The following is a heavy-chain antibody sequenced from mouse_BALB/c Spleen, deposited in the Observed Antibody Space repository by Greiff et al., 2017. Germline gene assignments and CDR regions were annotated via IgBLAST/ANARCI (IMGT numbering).Heavy chain of an antibody. J-gene: IGHJ4*01. Sequence: VQLQQSGPALVKPGASVKISCKASGYSFPGYFMNWVKQSHGKSLEWFGRINPYNGDTFYNQKFKGTATLTVDQPSSTAHMELLSLTSEDSAVYYCGNNYAYAMDYWGQGTSVTVPS. V-gene: IGHV1-37*01. CDR1: GYSFPGYF. CDR2: INPYNGDT. D-gene: IGHD2-12*01. CDR3: GNNYAYAMDY.